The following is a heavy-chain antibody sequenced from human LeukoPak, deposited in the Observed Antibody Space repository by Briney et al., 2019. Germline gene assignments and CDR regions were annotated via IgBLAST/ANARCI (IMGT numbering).Heavy chain of an antibody. Sequence: GGSLRLSCAASGFTFSSYAMSWVRQAPGKGLEWVSVISDSGGRTYYADFVKGRFTISRDNSKNTLYLQMNSLRAEDTAVYYCAKISQYCSSTSCYRDYWGQGTLVTVSS. J-gene: IGHJ4*02. CDR3: AKISQYCSSTSCYRDY. CDR1: GFTFSSYA. CDR2: ISDSGGRT. V-gene: IGHV3-23*01. D-gene: IGHD2-2*02.